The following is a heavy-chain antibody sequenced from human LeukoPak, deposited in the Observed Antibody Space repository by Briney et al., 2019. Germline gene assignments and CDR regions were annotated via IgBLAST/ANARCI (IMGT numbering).Heavy chain of an antibody. Sequence: GASVKVSCKASGYTFTGYYMHWVRQAPGQGLEWMGWINPSSGGTNYAQKFQGRVTMTRDTSISTAYMELSRLRSDDTAVYYCARDLDYYGSGNHIDYWGQGTLVTVSS. D-gene: IGHD3-10*01. CDR2: INPSSGGT. V-gene: IGHV1-2*02. CDR3: ARDLDYYGSGNHIDY. J-gene: IGHJ4*02. CDR1: GYTFTGYY.